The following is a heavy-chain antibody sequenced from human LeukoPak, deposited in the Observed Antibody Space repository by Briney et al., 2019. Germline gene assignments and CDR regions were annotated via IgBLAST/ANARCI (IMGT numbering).Heavy chain of an antibody. CDR1: GGSINSYY. CDR2: IYYTGST. J-gene: IGHJ5*02. V-gene: IGHV4-59*08. CDR3: ARRNPYSYGYGIGP. D-gene: IGHD5-18*01. Sequence: SETLSLSCTVSGGSINSYYWSWIRQPPGRGLEWLGHIYYTGSTSHNPSLKSRVTISVDTSKNQFSLQLTSVTAADTAVYYCARRNPYSYGYGIGPWGQGTLVTVSS.